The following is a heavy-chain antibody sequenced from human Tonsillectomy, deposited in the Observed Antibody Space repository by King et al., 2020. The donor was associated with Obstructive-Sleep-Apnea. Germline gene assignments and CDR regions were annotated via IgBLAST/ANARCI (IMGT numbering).Heavy chain of an antibody. Sequence: VQLVESGAEVKKPGASVKVSCKASGYTFTSYDMHWVRQAPGQGLEWMVIINPIGVSTSHDQRFKGRVTMTRDKSTSTVYMELSSLRSEDTAVYYCARVVVYPGDYPDYWGQGTLVTVSS. CDR1: GYTFTSYD. J-gene: IGHJ4*02. CDR2: INPIGVST. CDR3: ARVVVYPGDYPDY. D-gene: IGHD4-17*01. V-gene: IGHV1-46*01.